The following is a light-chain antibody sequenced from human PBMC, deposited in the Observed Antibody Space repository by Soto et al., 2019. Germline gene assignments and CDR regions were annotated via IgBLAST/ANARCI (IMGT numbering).Light chain of an antibody. CDR2: DFN. CDR3: SSYTSSGTRV. J-gene: IGLJ1*01. Sequence: QSALTQPASVSGSPGQSITISCTGTSSDVGGYNYVSWYQQHPGKAPKLMIYDFNSRPSGVSNRFSGSNSGNPASLTISGLQAEDEADYYCSSYTSSGTRVFGAGTKVTVL. CDR1: SSDVGGYNY. V-gene: IGLV2-14*03.